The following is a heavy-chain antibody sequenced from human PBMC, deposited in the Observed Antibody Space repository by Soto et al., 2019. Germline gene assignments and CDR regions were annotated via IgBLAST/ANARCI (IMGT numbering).Heavy chain of an antibody. D-gene: IGHD1-26*01. CDR3: AKDKNEWELSYVFGY. V-gene: IGHV3-23*01. J-gene: IGHJ4*02. CDR1: GFTFSSYA. Sequence: PGGSLRLSCAASGFTFSSYAMSWVRQAPGKGLEWVSAISGSGGSTYYADSVKGRFTISRDNSKNTLYLQMNSLRAEDTAVYYCAKDKNEWELSYVFGYWGQGTLVTVSS. CDR2: ISGSGGST.